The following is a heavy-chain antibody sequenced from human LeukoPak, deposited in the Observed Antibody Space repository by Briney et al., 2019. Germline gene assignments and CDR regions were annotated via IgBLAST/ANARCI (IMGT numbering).Heavy chain of an antibody. J-gene: IGHJ6*02. V-gene: IGHV3-21*01. Sequence: PEGSLRLSCAASGFTFSNAWMSWVRQAPGKGLEWVSSISSSSSYIYYADSVKGRFTISRDNAKNSLYLQMNSLRAEDTAVYYCARTGGLYLIKDYYGMDVWGQGTTVTVSS. CDR3: ARTGGLYLIKDYYGMDV. CDR1: GFTFSNAW. D-gene: IGHD3-10*01. CDR2: ISSSSSYI.